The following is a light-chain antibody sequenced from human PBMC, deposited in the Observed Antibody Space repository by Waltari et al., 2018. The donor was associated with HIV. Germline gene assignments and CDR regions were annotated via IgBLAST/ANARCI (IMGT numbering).Light chain of an antibody. CDR3: QQYYSSPFT. J-gene: IGKJ4*01. CDR2: LAS. CDR1: QSVLYRSNNKNH. Sequence: DIVMTQSPDSLAVSLGKRATINCKSSQSVLYRSNNKNHLAWYQQKPGQPPKLLIYLASTREFGVPDRFSGSGSGTDFTLTISSLQAEDVAVYYCQQYYSSPFTFGGGTRVEIK. V-gene: IGKV4-1*01.